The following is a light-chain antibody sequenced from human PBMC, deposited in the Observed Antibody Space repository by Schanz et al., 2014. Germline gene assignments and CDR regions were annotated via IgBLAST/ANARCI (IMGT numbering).Light chain of an antibody. CDR1: QSISSY. Sequence: DIQMTQSPSSLSASVGDRVTITCRASQSISSYLNWYQQKPGKAPKLLIYAASSLQSGVPSRFSGSGSGTDFTLTISRLEPEDFAVYYCQHYSMSPLFGQGTKVEIK. CDR2: AAS. J-gene: IGKJ1*01. CDR3: QHYSMSPL. V-gene: IGKV1-39*01.